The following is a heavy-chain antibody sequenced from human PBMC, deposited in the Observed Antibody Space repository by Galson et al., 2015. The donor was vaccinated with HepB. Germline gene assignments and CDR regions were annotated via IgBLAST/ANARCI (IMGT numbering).Heavy chain of an antibody. Sequence: SVKVSCKASGYTFTTYHMHWVRQAPGQGLEWMGTISPNGDATTYAQKFQGRVTLTRDASTSTVDMELSSLRSDDTAVYYCAKDTNAWAMDYWGQGTLVTVSS. D-gene: IGHD2-2*01. CDR2: ISPNGDAT. CDR1: GYTFTTYH. V-gene: IGHV1-46*01. CDR3: AKDTNAWAMDY. J-gene: IGHJ4*02.